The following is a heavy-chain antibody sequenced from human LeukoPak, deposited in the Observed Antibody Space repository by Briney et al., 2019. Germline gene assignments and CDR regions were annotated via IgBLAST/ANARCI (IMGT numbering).Heavy chain of an antibody. D-gene: IGHD6-13*01. Sequence: PGGSLRLSCAASGFTFSSYAMHWVRQAPGKGLEWVAVISYDGSNKYYADSVKGRFTISRDNSKNTLYLQMNSLRAEDTAVYYCARVAASGDYYYYYMDVWGKGTTVTVSS. CDR2: ISYDGSNK. J-gene: IGHJ6*03. V-gene: IGHV3-30*01. CDR3: ARVAASGDYYYYYMDV. CDR1: GFTFSSYA.